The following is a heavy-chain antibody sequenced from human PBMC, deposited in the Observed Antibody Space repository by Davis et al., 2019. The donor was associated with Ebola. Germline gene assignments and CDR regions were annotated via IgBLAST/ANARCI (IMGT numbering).Heavy chain of an antibody. CDR1: GYTFTGYY. Sequence: ASVKVSCKASGYTFTGYYMHWVRQAPGQGLEWMGWINPNSGGTNYAQKFQGWVTMTRDTSISTAYMELSRLRSDDTAVYYCARYYGSGRGDYGMDVWGQGTTVTVSS. J-gene: IGHJ6*02. D-gene: IGHD3-10*01. CDR3: ARYYGSGRGDYGMDV. CDR2: INPNSGGT. V-gene: IGHV1-2*04.